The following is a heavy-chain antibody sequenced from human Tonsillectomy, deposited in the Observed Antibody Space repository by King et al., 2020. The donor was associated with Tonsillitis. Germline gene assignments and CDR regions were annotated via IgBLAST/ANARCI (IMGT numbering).Heavy chain of an antibody. CDR3: ARETYKQYNY. J-gene: IGHJ4*02. CDR1: GYSISNGYF. D-gene: IGHD1-1*01. V-gene: IGHV4-38-2*02. CDR2: IFHSGDT. Sequence: LQLQESGPGLVKPSETLSLTCNVSGYSISNGYFWGWIRQPPGKGLGWIGSIFHSGDTYYNPSLKSRVTMSVDKSKNQFSLKLSSVTAADTAVYYCARETYKQYNYWGQGTLVTVSS.